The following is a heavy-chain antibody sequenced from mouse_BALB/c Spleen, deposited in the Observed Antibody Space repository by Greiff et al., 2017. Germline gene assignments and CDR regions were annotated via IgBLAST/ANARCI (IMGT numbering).Heavy chain of an antibody. CDR2: IYPYNGGT. CDR1: GYTFTDYN. J-gene: IGHJ4*01. Sequence: DVKLQESGPELVKPGASVKISCKASGYTFTDYNMHWVKQSHGKSLEWIGYIYPYNGGTGYNQKFKSKATLTVDNSSSTAYMELRSLTSEDSAVYYCASGYDGGYYAMDYWGQGTSVTVSS. V-gene: IGHV1S29*02. CDR3: ASGYDGGYYAMDY. D-gene: IGHD2-2*01.